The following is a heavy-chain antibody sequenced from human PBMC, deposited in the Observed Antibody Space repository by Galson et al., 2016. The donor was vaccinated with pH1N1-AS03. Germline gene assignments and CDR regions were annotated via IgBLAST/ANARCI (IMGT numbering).Heavy chain of an antibody. Sequence: QSGAEVKKPGESLKISRKGSGYSFTHYWIAWVRQLPGKGLEWMGLIYPADSDASYSPSFQGQVTISADTSNSTAYMQWNSLKASDTAMYYCARQRAVRAFDYWGQGTPVTVSS. D-gene: IGHD3-10*01. CDR1: GYSFTHYW. CDR2: IYPADSDA. CDR3: ARQRAVRAFDY. J-gene: IGHJ4*02. V-gene: IGHV5-51*01.